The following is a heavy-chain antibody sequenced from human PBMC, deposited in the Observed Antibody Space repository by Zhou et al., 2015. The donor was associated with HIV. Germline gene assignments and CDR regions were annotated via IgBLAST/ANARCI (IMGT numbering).Heavy chain of an antibody. CDR1: GGTFSSYA. J-gene: IGHJ3*02. V-gene: IGHV1-69*12. Sequence: QVQLVQSGAEVKKPGSSVKVSCKASGGTFSSYAISWVRQAPGQGLEWMGGIIPIFGTANYAQKFQGRVTITADESTSTAYMELSSLRSEDTAVYYCARARYSGSQNRADAFDIWGQGTMVTVSS. CDR2: IIPIFGTA. CDR3: ARARYSGSQNRADAFDI. D-gene: IGHD1-26*01.